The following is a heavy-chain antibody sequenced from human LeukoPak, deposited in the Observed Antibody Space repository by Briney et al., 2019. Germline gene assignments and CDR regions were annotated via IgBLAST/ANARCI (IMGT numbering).Heavy chain of an antibody. CDR2: IKPDGSEK. D-gene: IGHD3-3*01. CDR1: GFIFSTHW. Sequence: PGGSLRLSCAASGFIFSTHWMTWVRQTPEKGLEWMANIKPDGSEKYYVDSVRGRFTISRDNTKNSLYLQMSSLRAEDTAVYYCATDRGWRTSGYYLYYFEYWGQGTLVTFSS. V-gene: IGHV3-7*01. J-gene: IGHJ4*02. CDR3: ATDRGWRTSGYYLYYFEY.